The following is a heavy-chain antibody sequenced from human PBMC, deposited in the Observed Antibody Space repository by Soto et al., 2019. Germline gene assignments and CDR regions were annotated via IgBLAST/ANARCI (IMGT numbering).Heavy chain of an antibody. J-gene: IGHJ3*02. CDR2: IYHSGST. CDR1: GGSISSGGYS. V-gene: IGHV4-30-2*01. Sequence: TSETLSLTCAVSGGSISSGGYSWSWIRQPPGKGLEWIGYIYHSGSTYYNPSLKSRVTISVDRSKNQFSLKLSSVTAADTAVYYCARDMGAFDIWGQGTMVTVSS. CDR3: ARDMGAFDI. D-gene: IGHD3-10*01.